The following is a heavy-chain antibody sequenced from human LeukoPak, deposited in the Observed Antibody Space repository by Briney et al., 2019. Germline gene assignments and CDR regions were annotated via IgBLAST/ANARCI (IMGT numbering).Heavy chain of an antibody. Sequence: SETLSLTCTVSGGSISSSSYYWGWIRQPPGKGLEWIGSIYYSGSTYYNPSLKSRVTISVDTSKNQFSLKLSSVTAADTAVYYCARDRGVPLSSGWYEGTWFDPWGQGTLVTVSS. CDR3: ARDRGVPLSSGWYEGTWFDP. CDR1: GGSISSSSYY. V-gene: IGHV4-39*07. D-gene: IGHD6-19*01. J-gene: IGHJ5*02. CDR2: IYYSGST.